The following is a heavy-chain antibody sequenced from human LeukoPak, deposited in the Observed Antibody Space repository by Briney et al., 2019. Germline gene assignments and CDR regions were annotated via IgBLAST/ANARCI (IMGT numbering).Heavy chain of an antibody. D-gene: IGHD1-1*01. V-gene: IGHV1-2*02. Sequence: ASVKVSCKTSGYTFTDHYIHWVRQAPGQGLEWMGWINPYSGGTNYAQKFQGRVTMTGDTSISTAYMELSRLRSDDTAVYYCARSHPKNDPYYYYGIDVWGQGTTVTVSS. J-gene: IGHJ6*02. CDR1: GYTFTDHY. CDR3: ARSHPKNDPYYYYGIDV. CDR2: INPYSGGT.